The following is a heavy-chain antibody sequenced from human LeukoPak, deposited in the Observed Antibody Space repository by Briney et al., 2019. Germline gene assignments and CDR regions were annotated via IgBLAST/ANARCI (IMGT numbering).Heavy chain of an antibody. CDR1: GGSVSSGSYY. CDR2: INHSGST. CDR3: ARAKRYYDILS. D-gene: IGHD3-9*01. Sequence: PSETLSLTCTVSGGSVSSGSYYWSWIRQPPGKGLEWIGEINHSGSTNYNPSLKSRVTISVDTSKSQFSLKLSSVTAADTAVYYCARAKRYYDILSWGQGTLVTVSS. V-gene: IGHV4-39*07. J-gene: IGHJ5*02.